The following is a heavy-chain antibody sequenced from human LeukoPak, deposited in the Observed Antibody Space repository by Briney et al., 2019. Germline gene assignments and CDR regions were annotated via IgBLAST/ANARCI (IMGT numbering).Heavy chain of an antibody. CDR3: ATFKGSPYTYGPYYFDY. CDR1: GGSFSSYY. CDR2: IYNSGST. J-gene: IGHJ4*02. D-gene: IGHD5-18*01. V-gene: IGHV4-59*01. Sequence: SETLSLTCAVSGGSFSSYYWSWIRQPPGKGLEWIGYIYNSGSTYYNPSLKSRVTISLDTSKNQFSLKLSSVTAADTAISYWATFKGSPYTYGPYYFDYWGQGTLVTVSS.